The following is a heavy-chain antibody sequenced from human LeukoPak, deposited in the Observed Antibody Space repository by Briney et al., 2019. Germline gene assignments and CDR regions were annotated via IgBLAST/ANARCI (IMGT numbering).Heavy chain of an antibody. D-gene: IGHD6-13*01. Sequence: GSLRLSCAASGFTFSSYAMSWVRQAPGKGLEWVSAISGSGDSTYYGDSVKGRFTISRDNSKNTLYLQMASLRAEDTAVYYCAKTRPLDSSSWSHGDYWGQGTLVTVSS. CDR2: ISGSGDST. V-gene: IGHV3-23*01. CDR1: GFTFSSYA. J-gene: IGHJ4*02. CDR3: AKTRPLDSSSWSHGDY.